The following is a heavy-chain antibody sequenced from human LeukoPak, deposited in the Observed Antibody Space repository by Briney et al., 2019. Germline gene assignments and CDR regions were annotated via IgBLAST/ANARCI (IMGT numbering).Heavy chain of an antibody. CDR2: ISSSGSTI. V-gene: IGHV3-48*04. Sequence: GGSLRLSCAASGFTFSSYSMNWVRQAPGKGLEWVSYISSSGSTIYYAGSLKGRFTISRDNAKNSLYLQMNSLRAEDTAVYYCEREAAAAVFDYWGQGTLVTVSS. CDR3: EREAAAAVFDY. J-gene: IGHJ4*02. CDR1: GFTFSSYS. D-gene: IGHD6-13*01.